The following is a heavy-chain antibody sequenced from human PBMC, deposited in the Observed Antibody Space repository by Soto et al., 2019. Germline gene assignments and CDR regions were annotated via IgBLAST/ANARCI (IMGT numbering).Heavy chain of an antibody. CDR3: VRDLWVLMPGTTSRYYYYGMDV. V-gene: IGHV3-53*02. Sequence: EVQLVETGGGLIQPGGSLRLSCAVSGFTVSSNYLSWVRQAPGKGLEWVSVIYNDGSTHYADSVKGRFTISRDTSKNTLFLQLNSLRAEDSAVYYCVRDLWVLMPGTTSRYYYYGMDVWGQGTTVTVSS. J-gene: IGHJ6*02. CDR1: GFTVSSNY. CDR2: IYNDGST. D-gene: IGHD2-8*01.